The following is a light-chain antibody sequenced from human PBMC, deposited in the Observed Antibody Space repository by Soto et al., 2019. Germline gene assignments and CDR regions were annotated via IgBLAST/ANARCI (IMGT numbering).Light chain of an antibody. CDR3: QQYNNWLMLS. CDR1: QSVSSN. J-gene: IGKJ4*01. V-gene: IGKV3-15*01. CDR2: GAS. Sequence: EIVMTQSPATLSVSPGGRATLSCRASQSVSSNLAWYQQKPGQTPRLLIYGASTRATGIPARFSGSGSGTEFTLTISSLQSEDFAIYYCQQYNNWLMLSFGGGTKVDI.